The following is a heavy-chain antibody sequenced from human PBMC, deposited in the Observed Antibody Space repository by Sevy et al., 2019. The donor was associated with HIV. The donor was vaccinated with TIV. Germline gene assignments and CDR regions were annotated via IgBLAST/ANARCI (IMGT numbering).Heavy chain of an antibody. D-gene: IGHD6-13*01. Sequence: GGSLRLSCAASGFPVSSNYMSWVRQAPGKGLEGKGLEWVSTISGGGGGTYYADSVRGRFTISRDNSKNTLYLQVNSLRVEDTAVYYCAKHYIHDIADGWYFDLWGRGTLVTVSS. CDR2: ISGGGGGT. CDR3: AKHYIHDIADGWYFDL. CDR1: GFPVSSNY. J-gene: IGHJ2*01. V-gene: IGHV3-23*01.